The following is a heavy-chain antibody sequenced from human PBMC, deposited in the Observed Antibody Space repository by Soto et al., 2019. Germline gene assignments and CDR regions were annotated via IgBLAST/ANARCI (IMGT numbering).Heavy chain of an antibody. CDR1: GASISSGDYY. J-gene: IGHJ4*02. Sequence: PSETLSLTCTVSGASISSGDYYWSWIRQHPGKGLEWIGEVYHSGSTNYNPSFKSRVAMSVDKSKNQFSLKLNSVTAADTALYYCAGTSTSGTRFDYWGQGSLVTVSS. D-gene: IGHD1-1*01. CDR3: AGTSTSGTRFDY. CDR2: VYHSGST. V-gene: IGHV4-39*07.